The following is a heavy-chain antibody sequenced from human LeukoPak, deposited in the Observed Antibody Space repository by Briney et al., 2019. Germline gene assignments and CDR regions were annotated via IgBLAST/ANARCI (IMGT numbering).Heavy chain of an antibody. CDR1: GGSISTTSKY. CDR2: IFYSGDT. Sequence: SETLSLTCSVSGGSISTTSKYWGWIRQPPGKGLEWIGSIFYSGDTYYNPSLRSRVAISADTSKNQSSLRLTSVTAADTAVYHCARSSAAEGPTHNWFDPWGQGTLVTVSS. CDR3: ARSSAAEGPTHNWFDP. V-gene: IGHV4-39*01. D-gene: IGHD6-13*01. J-gene: IGHJ5*02.